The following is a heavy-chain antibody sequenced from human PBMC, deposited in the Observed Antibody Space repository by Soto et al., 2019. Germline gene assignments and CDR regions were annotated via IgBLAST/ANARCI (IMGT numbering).Heavy chain of an antibody. V-gene: IGHV1-18*01. CDR3: ARGFSGTTGGSYYYYGMDV. D-gene: IGHD1-7*01. CDR2: ISAYNGNT. CDR1: GYTFTIYG. Sequence: ASVKVYCKASGYTFTIYGISWVRQAPGQGLEWMGWISAYNGNTNYAQKLQGRVTMTTDTSTSTAYMELRSLRSDDTAVYYCARGFSGTTGGSYYYYGMDVWGQGTTVTVSS. J-gene: IGHJ6*02.